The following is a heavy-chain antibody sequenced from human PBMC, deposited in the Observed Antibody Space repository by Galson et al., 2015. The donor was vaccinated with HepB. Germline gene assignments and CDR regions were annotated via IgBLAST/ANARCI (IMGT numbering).Heavy chain of an antibody. J-gene: IGHJ4*02. V-gene: IGHV5-51*03. CDR1: GYSFPSYW. CDR2: IYAGDSDS. D-gene: IGHD3-10*01. CDR3: AIWFGEPGDGFNY. Sequence: QSGAEVEKPGETLKISCKGFGYSFPSYWIVWVRQMPGKSLERMGIIYAGDSDSRYSPSFQGQVTISADKSISTAYLQWSSLKASDTAMYYCAIWFGEPGDGFNYWGQGTLVTVSS.